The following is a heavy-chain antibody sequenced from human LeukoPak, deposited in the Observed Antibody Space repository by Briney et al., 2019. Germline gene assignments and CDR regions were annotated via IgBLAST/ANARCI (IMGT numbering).Heavy chain of an antibody. V-gene: IGHV3-11*06. J-gene: IGHJ5*02. CDR3: ARGIAALGFDP. D-gene: IGHD6-6*01. CDR1: GFTFSDYY. Sequence: PGGSLRLSCAASGFTFSDYYMSWIRQAPGKGLGWVSSISSSSSYIYYADSVKGRFTISRDNAKNSLYLQMNSLRAEDTAVYYCARGIAALGFDPWGQGTLVTVSS. CDR2: ISSSSSYI.